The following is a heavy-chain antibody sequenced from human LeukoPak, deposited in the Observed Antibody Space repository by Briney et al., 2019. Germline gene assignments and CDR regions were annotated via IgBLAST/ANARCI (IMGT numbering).Heavy chain of an antibody. CDR3: TTAFGYSRD. CDR2: ISHSGTT. J-gene: IGHJ4*02. Sequence: SGTLSLTCAVSGGSISSSWWTWVRQPPGKGLEWIGEISHSGTTNYNPSLKSRVTISVDKSKNQFSLELSSVTAADTAVYYCTTAFGYSRDWGRGTLVTVSS. CDR1: GGSISSSW. D-gene: IGHD3-22*01. V-gene: IGHV4-4*02.